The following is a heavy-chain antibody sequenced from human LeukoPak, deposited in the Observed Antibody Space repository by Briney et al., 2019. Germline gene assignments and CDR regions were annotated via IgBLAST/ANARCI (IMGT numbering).Heavy chain of an antibody. Sequence: GGSLRLSCAASGFTFSSYAMSWVRQAPGKGLEWVSAVSGSGGSTYYADSVKGRFTISRDNSKNTLYLQMNSLRAEDTAVYYCAKDSYGDYYFDYWGQGTLVTVSS. V-gene: IGHV3-23*01. CDR3: AKDSYGDYYFDY. J-gene: IGHJ4*02. CDR1: GFTFSSYA. CDR2: VSGSGGST. D-gene: IGHD4-17*01.